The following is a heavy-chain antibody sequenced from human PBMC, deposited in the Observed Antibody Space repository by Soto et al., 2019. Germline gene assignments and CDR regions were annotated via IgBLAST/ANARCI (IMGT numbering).Heavy chain of an antibody. Sequence: QVQLVQSGAEVKKPGASVKVSCKASGYTFTSYGISWVRQAPGQGLEWMGWMSAYNGNTNYAQKLQGRVTMTTDTTTSTAYMDLRILRPDDTDVYLCARDRPAPGPFDSWGQGTLVTVSS. J-gene: IGHJ4*02. CDR2: MSAYNGNT. CDR1: GYTFTSYG. CDR3: ARDRPAPGPFDS. D-gene: IGHD6-13*01. V-gene: IGHV1-18*01.